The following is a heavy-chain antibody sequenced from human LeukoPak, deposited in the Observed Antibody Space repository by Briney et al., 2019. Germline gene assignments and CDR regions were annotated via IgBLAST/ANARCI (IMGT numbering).Heavy chain of an antibody. CDR3: AKGRTPDY. V-gene: IGHV3-30*18. Sequence: GGSLRLSCAASRFTFSRYGMHWVRQAPGKGLEWVALISYDGSNTYYADSVKGRFTISRDNSKNTLYLQMHSLRAEDTAVYYCAKGRTPDYWGQGALVTVSS. CDR1: RFTFSRYG. D-gene: IGHD2-15*01. CDR2: ISYDGSNT. J-gene: IGHJ4*02.